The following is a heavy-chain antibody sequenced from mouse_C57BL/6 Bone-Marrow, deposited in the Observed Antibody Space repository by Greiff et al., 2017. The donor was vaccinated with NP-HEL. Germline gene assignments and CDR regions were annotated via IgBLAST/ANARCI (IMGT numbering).Heavy chain of an antibody. Sequence: EVKVEESGGGLVKPGGSLKLSCAASGFTFSSYAMSWVRQTPEKRLEWVATISDGGSYTYYPDNVKGRFTISRDNAKNNLYLQMSHLKSEDTAMYYCVREDTTVEAWFAYWGQGTLVTVSA. D-gene: IGHD1-1*01. CDR2: ISDGGSYT. V-gene: IGHV5-4*01. CDR1: GFTFSSYA. CDR3: VREDTTVEAWFAY. J-gene: IGHJ3*01.